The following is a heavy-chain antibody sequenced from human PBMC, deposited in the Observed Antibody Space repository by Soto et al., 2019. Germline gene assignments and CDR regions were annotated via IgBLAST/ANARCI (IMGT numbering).Heavy chain of an antibody. CDR1: GGTFSSYA. Sequence: SVKVSCKASGGTFSSYAISWVRQAPGQGLEWMGGIIPIFGTANYAQKFQGRVTITADKSTSTAYMELSSLRSEDTAVYYCAREERAYSYDSSSRTFDYWGQGTLVTVSS. J-gene: IGHJ4*02. CDR2: IIPIFGTA. D-gene: IGHD3-22*01. V-gene: IGHV1-69*06. CDR3: AREERAYSYDSSSRTFDY.